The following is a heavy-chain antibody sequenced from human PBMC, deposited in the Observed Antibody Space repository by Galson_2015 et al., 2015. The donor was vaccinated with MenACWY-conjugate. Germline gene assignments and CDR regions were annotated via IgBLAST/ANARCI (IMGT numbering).Heavy chain of an antibody. V-gene: IGHV4-59*08. CDR1: GGSISSHY. Sequence: ETLSLTCTVSGGSISSHYWSWFRQPPGKGLEWIAYIRDTGSLKDNPSLKSRVTMSADKSNNQFSLRLISVAAADTAVYYCARIPTRGSSFGYFDYWGQGILVAVSS. CDR3: ARIPTRGSSFGYFDY. D-gene: IGHD3-10*01. CDR2: IRDTGSL. J-gene: IGHJ4*02.